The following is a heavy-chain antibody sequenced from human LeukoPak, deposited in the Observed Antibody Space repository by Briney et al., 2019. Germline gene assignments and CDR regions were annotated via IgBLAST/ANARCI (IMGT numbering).Heavy chain of an antibody. Sequence: ASVKVSCKASGYTFTSYYMHWVRQAPGQGLEWMGIINPSGGSTSYAQKFQGRVTMTRDTSTSTAYMELSSLRSEDTAVYYCARGDSPIFGVVALDYWGQGTLVTVSS. V-gene: IGHV1-46*01. J-gene: IGHJ4*02. CDR3: ARGDSPIFGVVALDY. D-gene: IGHD3-3*01. CDR1: GYTFTSYY. CDR2: INPSGGST.